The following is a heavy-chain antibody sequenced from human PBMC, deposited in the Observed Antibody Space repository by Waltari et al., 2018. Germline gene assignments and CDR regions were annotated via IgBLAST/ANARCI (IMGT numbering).Heavy chain of an antibody. D-gene: IGHD1-26*01. CDR3: AKDIGGELRGKDY. Sequence: EVQLVESGGGLVQHGRSLRLSCAASGFTFDDYAMHWVRKAPGKGLEWVSGISWNSGSIGYADSVKGRFTISRDNAKNSLYLQMNSLRAEDTALYYCAKDIGGELRGKDYWGQGTLVTVSS. CDR1: GFTFDDYA. CDR2: ISWNSGSI. V-gene: IGHV3-9*01. J-gene: IGHJ4*02.